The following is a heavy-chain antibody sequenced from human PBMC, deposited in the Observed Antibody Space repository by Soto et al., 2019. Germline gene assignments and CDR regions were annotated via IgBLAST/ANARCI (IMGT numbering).Heavy chain of an antibody. V-gene: IGHV3-30*18. J-gene: IGHJ4*02. CDR3: AKAGGRGGYYFDY. D-gene: IGHD3-16*01. Sequence: QVQLVESGGGVVQPGRSLRLSCAASGFTFSSYGMHWVRQAPDKGLEWVAVISYDGSNKYYADSVKGRFTISRDNSKNTLYLQMNSLRAEDTAVYYCAKAGGRGGYYFDYWGQGTLVTVSS. CDR1: GFTFSSYG. CDR2: ISYDGSNK.